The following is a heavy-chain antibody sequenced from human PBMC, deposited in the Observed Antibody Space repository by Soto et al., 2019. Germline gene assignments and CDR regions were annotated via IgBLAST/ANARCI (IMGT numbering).Heavy chain of an antibody. CDR2: IIPIFGTA. J-gene: IGHJ6*02. CDR1: GGTFSSYA. D-gene: IGHD6-6*01. Sequence: QVQLVQSGAEVKKPGSSVKVSCKASGGTFSSYAISWVRQAPGQGLEWMGGIIPIFGTANYAQKFQGRVTITADESTSTAYMELSSLRSEDTAVYYCARAMAARRGRLYYYYGMDVWDQGTTVTVSS. V-gene: IGHV1-69*01. CDR3: ARAMAARRGRLYYYYGMDV.